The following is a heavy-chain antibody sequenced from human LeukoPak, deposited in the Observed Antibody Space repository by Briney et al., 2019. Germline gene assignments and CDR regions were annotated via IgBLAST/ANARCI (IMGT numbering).Heavy chain of an antibody. CDR1: GFTFSTYS. Sequence: GGSLRLSCAASGFTFSTYSMKWVRQAPGKGLEWVSYISSSSSTIYYADSVRGRFTIFRDNAKNSLYLQMNSLRAEDTAVYYCAVSNWMDPWGQGTLVTVSS. CDR2: ISSSSSTI. V-gene: IGHV3-48*04. CDR3: AVSNWMDP. J-gene: IGHJ5*02.